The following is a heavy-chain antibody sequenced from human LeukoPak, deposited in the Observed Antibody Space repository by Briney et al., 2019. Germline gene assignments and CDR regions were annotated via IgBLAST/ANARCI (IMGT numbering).Heavy chain of an antibody. J-gene: IGHJ4*02. CDR3: ARPYYYGSGSYYPLDY. CDR2: ISISSSST. V-gene: IGHV3-11*06. Sequence: KPGGSLRLSCAASGFTFSDYYMSWIRQAPGKGLEWASYISISSSSTNYADSVKGRFTISRDNAKNSLYLQMNSPRAEDTAVYYCARPYYYGSGSYYPLDYWGQGTLVTVSS. D-gene: IGHD3-10*01. CDR1: GFTFSDYY.